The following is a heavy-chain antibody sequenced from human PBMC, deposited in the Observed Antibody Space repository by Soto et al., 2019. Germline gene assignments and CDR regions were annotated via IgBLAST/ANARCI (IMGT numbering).Heavy chain of an antibody. D-gene: IGHD3-22*01. CDR2: IHPSGDT. J-gene: IGHJ4*02. Sequence: PSETLSLTCAVDSGSFSTYYCSWTRQPPGKGLEWIGEIHPSGDTDYNPSLSNRVTISLDTSKNQFSLKLTSVTAADTAVYYCARETMIASGPTGYWGQGTLVTVSS. V-gene: IGHV4-34*01. CDR3: ARETMIASGPTGY. CDR1: SGSFSTYY.